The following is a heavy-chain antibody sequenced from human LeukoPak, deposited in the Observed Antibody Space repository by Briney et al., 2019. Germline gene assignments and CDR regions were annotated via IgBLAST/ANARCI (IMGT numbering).Heavy chain of an antibody. D-gene: IGHD3-22*01. V-gene: IGHV1-24*01. CDR2: FDPEDGET. CDR3: ATDLGYYDSSGYCYKWFDP. Sequence: ASVNVSCKVSGYTLTELSMHWVRQAPGKGLEGMGGFDPEDGETIYAQKFQGRVTMTEDTSTDTAYMELSSLRSEDTAVYYCATDLGYYDSSGYCYKWFDPWGQGTLVTVSS. J-gene: IGHJ5*02. CDR1: GYTLTELS.